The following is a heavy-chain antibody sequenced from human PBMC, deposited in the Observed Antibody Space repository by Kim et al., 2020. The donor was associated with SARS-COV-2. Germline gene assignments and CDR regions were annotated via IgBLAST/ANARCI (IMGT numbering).Heavy chain of an antibody. D-gene: IGHD6-13*01. CDR2: IYYSGST. V-gene: IGHV4-59*13. CDR1: GGSISSYY. J-gene: IGHJ4*02. CDR3: ARHQLSSSWSDLDY. Sequence: SETLSLTCTVSGGSISSYYWSWIRQPPGKGLEWIGYIYYSGSTNYNPSLKSRVTISVDTSKNQFSLKLSSVTAADTAVYYCARHQLSSSWSDLDYWGQGTLVTVSS.